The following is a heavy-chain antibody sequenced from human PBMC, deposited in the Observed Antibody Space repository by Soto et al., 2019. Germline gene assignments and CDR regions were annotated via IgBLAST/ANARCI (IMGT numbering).Heavy chain of an antibody. CDR1: GGSVVGRGDR. Sequence: TVAGGSVVGRGDRCSWNRQPPGKGLEWIGYNFNNGSAKYNPSLKSRVTISVDTSKKQFSLRLSSVTAADTAVYYCASSLVGATSDYWGQGTLVTGSS. J-gene: IGHJ4*02. CDR2: NFNNGSA. V-gene: IGHV4-61*08. CDR3: ASSLVGATSDY. D-gene: IGHD1-26*01.